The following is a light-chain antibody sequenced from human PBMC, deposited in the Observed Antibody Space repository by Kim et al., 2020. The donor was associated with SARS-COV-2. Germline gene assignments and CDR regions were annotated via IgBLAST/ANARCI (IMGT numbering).Light chain of an antibody. J-gene: IGKJ4*01. CDR3: KKYYTTPRT. CDR2: WAS. V-gene: IGKV4-1*01. Sequence: DIVMTQSPDSLAVSLGVRATIDCKSSQSIFYSSNNKNYLAWYQQKPGQPPNLLIYWASTRKSGVPDRFSGSGSGQDFTLTISNRKAEDVAVYYGKKYYTTPRTFGGGTKGEIK. CDR1: QSIFYSSNNKNY.